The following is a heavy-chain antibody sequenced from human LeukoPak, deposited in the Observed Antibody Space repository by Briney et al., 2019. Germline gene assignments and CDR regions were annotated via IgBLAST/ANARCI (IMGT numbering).Heavy chain of an antibody. J-gene: IGHJ6*03. D-gene: IGHD3-9*01. CDR2: ISSSSSYI. Sequence: GGSLRLSCAASRFTFSSYAMSWVRQAPGKGLEWVSSISSSSSYIYYADSVKGRFTISRDNAKNSLYLQMNSLRAEDTAVYYCAKDIGYDILTGPRTPYYYYYMDVWGKGTTVTISS. CDR3: AKDIGYDILTGPRTPYYYYYMDV. V-gene: IGHV3-21*01. CDR1: RFTFSSYA.